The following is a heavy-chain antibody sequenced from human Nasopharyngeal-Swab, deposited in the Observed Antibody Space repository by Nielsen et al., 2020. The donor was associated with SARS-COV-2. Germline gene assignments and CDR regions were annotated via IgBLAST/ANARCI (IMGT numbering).Heavy chain of an antibody. V-gene: IGHV3-53*01. J-gene: IGHJ6*02. Sequence: VRQAPGKGLEWVSVIYSGGSTYYADSVKGRFTISRDNSKNTLYLQMNSLRAEDTAVYYCARRRDDGGMDVWGQGTAVTVSS. D-gene: IGHD1-1*01. CDR2: IYSGGST. CDR3: ARRRDDGGMDV.